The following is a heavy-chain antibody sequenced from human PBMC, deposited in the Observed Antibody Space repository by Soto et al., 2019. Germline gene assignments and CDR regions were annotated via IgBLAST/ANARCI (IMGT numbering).Heavy chain of an antibody. CDR1: GGSISSGGYY. J-gene: IGHJ4*02. CDR2: IYYSGST. V-gene: IGHV4-31*03. D-gene: IGHD3-3*01. Sequence: SETLSLTCTVSGGSISSGGYYWSWIRQHPGKGLEWIGYIYYSGSTYYNPSLKSRVTISVDTSKNQFSLKLSSVTAADTAVYYCASWSIFGVLSWAVGYHNWGQGTLVTVSS. CDR3: ASWSIFGVLSWAVGYHN.